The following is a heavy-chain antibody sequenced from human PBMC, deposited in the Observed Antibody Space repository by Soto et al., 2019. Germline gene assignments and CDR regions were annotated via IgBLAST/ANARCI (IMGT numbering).Heavy chain of an antibody. CDR3: AKDLLSGYSSGWYVGAI. D-gene: IGHD6-19*01. V-gene: IGHV3-23*01. J-gene: IGHJ3*02. CDR2: ISGSGGST. CDR1: GFTFSSYA. Sequence: GGSLRLSCAASGFTFSSYAMSWVRQAPGKGLEWVSAISGSGGSTYYADSVKGRFTISRDNSKNTLYLQMNSLRAEDTAVYYCAKDLLSGYSSGWYVGAIWGQGTMVTVSS.